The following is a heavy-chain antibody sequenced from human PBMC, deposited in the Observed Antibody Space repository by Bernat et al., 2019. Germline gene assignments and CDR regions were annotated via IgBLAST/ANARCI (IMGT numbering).Heavy chain of an antibody. CDR2: ISAYNGNT. Sequence: QVQLVQSGAEVKKPGASVKVSCKASGYTFTSYGISWVRQAPGQGLEWMGWISAYNGNTNYAQKLQGRVTMTTDTSTSTAYMELRSLRSDDTAVYYCARDPHRYCSGGSCYSARETYDAFDIWGQGTMVTVSS. CDR3: ARDPHRYCSGGSCYSARETYDAFDI. CDR1: GYTFTSYG. V-gene: IGHV1-18*01. J-gene: IGHJ3*02. D-gene: IGHD2-15*01.